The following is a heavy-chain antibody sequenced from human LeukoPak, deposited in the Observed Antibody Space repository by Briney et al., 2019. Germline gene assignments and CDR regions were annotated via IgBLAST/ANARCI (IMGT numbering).Heavy chain of an antibody. Sequence: SETLSLTCTVSGGSISSYYWSWIRQPPGKGLEWIGEINHSGSTNYNPSLKSRVTISVDTSKNQFSLKLSSVTAADTAVYYCARHPYYYGSGSYLRRDYFDYWGQGTLVTVSS. CDR1: GGSISSYY. CDR3: ARHPYYYGSGSYLRRDYFDY. J-gene: IGHJ4*02. V-gene: IGHV4-34*01. CDR2: INHSGST. D-gene: IGHD3-10*01.